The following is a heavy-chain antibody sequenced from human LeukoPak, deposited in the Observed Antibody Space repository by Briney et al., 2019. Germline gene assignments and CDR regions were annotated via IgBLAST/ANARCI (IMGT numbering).Heavy chain of an antibody. Sequence: ASVKVSCKASGNIFTGYYVHWVRQAPGQGLEWMGWINPNSGGINYAQKFQGRVAMTRDTSISTAYMELSRLRSDDTAVYYCATGYCSGGSCLNPWGQGTLVTVSS. J-gene: IGHJ5*02. D-gene: IGHD2-15*01. CDR1: GNIFTGYY. CDR2: INPNSGGI. CDR3: ATGYCSGGSCLNP. V-gene: IGHV1-2*02.